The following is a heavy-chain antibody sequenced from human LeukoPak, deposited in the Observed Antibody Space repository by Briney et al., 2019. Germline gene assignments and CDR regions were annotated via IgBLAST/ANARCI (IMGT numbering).Heavy chain of an antibody. V-gene: IGHV3-48*03. J-gene: IGHJ6*02. D-gene: IGHD2-2*01. CDR2: ISSSGSTI. CDR1: GFTFSSYE. Sequence: GGSLRLSCAASGFTFSSYEMNWVRQAPGKGPEWVSYISSSGSTIYYADSVKGRFTIPRDNAKNSLYLQMNSLRAEDTAVYYCARDSRVEYYYYYGMDVWGQGTTVTVSS. CDR3: ARDSRVEYYYYYGMDV.